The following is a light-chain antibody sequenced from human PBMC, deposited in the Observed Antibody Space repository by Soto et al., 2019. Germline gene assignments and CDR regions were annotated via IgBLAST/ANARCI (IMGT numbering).Light chain of an antibody. CDR2: EVS. CDR1: SSDVGAYNS. J-gene: IGLJ2*01. Sequence: QSALTQPASVSGSPGQSITISCTGTSSDVGAYNSVSWYQQHPGKAPQLMIYEVSNRPSGVSNRFSGSKSGNTASLTISGLQAEDEADYYCSSYTSSNTVIFGGGTKVTVL. V-gene: IGLV2-14*01. CDR3: SSYTSSNTVI.